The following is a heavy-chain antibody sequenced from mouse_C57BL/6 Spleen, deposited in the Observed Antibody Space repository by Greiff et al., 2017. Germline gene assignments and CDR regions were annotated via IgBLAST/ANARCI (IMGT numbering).Heavy chain of an antibody. V-gene: IGHV1-22*01. CDR3: ARPNYCDYDGAWFAY. CDR2: INPNNGGT. Sequence: EVQLQESGPELVKPGASVKMSCKASGYTFTDYNMHWVKQSHGKSLEWIGYINPNNGGTSYNQKFKGKATLTVNKSSSTAYMELRSLTSEDSAVYYCARPNYCDYDGAWFAYWGQGTLVTVSA. J-gene: IGHJ3*01. CDR1: GYTFTDYN. D-gene: IGHD2-4*01.